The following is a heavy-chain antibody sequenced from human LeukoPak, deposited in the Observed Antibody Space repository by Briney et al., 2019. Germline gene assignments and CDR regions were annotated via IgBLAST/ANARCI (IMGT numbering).Heavy chain of an antibody. V-gene: IGHV4-39*07. J-gene: IGHJ6*03. CDR3: AKSHCSSTSCYYMDV. CDR2: IYYSGST. D-gene: IGHD2-2*01. Sequence: SETLSLTCTVSGGSISSGSYYWSWIRQPAGKGLEWIGRIYYSGSTYYNPSLKSRVTISVDTSKNQFSLKLSSVTAADTAVYYCAKSHCSSTSCYYMDVWGKGTTVTVSS. CDR1: GGSISSGSYY.